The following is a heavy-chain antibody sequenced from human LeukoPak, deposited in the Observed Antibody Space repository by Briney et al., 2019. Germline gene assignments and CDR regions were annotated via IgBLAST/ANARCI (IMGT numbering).Heavy chain of an antibody. D-gene: IGHD6-19*01. CDR1: GFTVSSNY. Sequence: PGGSLRLSCVASGFTVSSNYMSWVRQAPGKGLEWVSVIYSAGNTYYADSVKGRFTISRHNSENTLYLHMNSLRVEDTAVYFCAIGGTPGYSSGRIDYWGQGTLVTVSS. CDR3: AIGGTPGYSSGRIDY. CDR2: IYSAGNT. J-gene: IGHJ4*02. V-gene: IGHV3-53*04.